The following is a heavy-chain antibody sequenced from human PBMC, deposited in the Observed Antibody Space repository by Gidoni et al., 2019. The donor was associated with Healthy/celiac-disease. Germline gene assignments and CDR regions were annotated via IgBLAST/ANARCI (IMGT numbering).Heavy chain of an antibody. J-gene: IGHJ5*02. V-gene: IGHV1-2*04. CDR3: ARALITVAGTSGWFDP. CDR2: INPNSGGT. CDR1: GYTFTGYY. Sequence: QVQLVQSGAEVKKPGASVKVSCKASGYTFTGYYMHWVRQAPGQGLEWMGWINPNSGGTNYAQKFQGWVTMTRDTSISTAYMELSRLRSDDTAVYYCARALITVAGTSGWFDPWGQGTLVTVSS. D-gene: IGHD6-19*01.